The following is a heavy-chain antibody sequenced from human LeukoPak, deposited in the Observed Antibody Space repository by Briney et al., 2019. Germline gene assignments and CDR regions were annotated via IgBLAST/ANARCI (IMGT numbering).Heavy chain of an antibody. J-gene: IGHJ5*02. Sequence: SETLSLAFTVAGGSISSSGDGWGWIRQPPGRGLEWIGSVYYSGSTYYNPSLKSRVTISVDTSKNQFSLKLSSVTAADTALYYCAREALLYSGSYPVTWFDPWGKGTLVTVSS. D-gene: IGHD1-26*01. CDR2: VYYSGST. CDR1: GGSISSSGDG. CDR3: AREALLYSGSYPVTWFDP. V-gene: IGHV4-39*07.